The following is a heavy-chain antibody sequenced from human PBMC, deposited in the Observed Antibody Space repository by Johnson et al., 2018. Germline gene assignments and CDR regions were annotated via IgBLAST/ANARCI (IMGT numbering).Heavy chain of an antibody. D-gene: IGHD3-16*01. Sequence: QVQLQQWGAGLLKPSETLSLTCAVYGGSFSGYYWSWIRQPPGKGLEWIGEINHSGSTNYNPSLKSRVTISVDTSKNQFSLKLSSVTAADTAVYYCAKDLRGMITFGGVPPYYYYGMDVWGQGTTVTVSS. V-gene: IGHV4-34*01. CDR3: AKDLRGMITFGGVPPYYYYGMDV. CDR1: GGSFSGYY. J-gene: IGHJ6*02. CDR2: INHSGST.